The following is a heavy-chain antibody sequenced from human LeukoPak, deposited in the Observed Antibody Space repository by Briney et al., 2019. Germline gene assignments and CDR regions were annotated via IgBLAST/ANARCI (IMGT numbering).Heavy chain of an antibody. J-gene: IGHJ4*02. CDR2: ISGNGVYI. CDR1: GFSFSSYS. Sequence: GGSLRLSCAASGFSFSSYSMNWVRQAPGKGLEWVSSISGNGVYIFYADSVKVRFTISRDNAKNSLYLQMNSLRAEDTAVYYCAKFETRGNTDFDYWGQGTLVTVSS. D-gene: IGHD2/OR15-2a*01. V-gene: IGHV3-21*01. CDR3: AKFETRGNTDFDY.